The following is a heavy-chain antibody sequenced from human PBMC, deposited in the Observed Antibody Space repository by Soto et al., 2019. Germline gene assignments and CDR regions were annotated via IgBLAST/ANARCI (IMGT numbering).Heavy chain of an antibody. Sequence: ASVKVSCKASGYTFTSYGISWVRQAPGQGLEWMGWISAYNGNTNYAQKLQGRVTMTTDTSTSTAYMELRSLRSDDTAVYYCARAAGGAYCGGDCYSWFDPGGQGTLVTVSA. CDR2: ISAYNGNT. J-gene: IGHJ5*02. V-gene: IGHV1-18*01. D-gene: IGHD2-21*02. CDR1: GYTFTSYG. CDR3: ARAAGGAYCGGDCYSWFDP.